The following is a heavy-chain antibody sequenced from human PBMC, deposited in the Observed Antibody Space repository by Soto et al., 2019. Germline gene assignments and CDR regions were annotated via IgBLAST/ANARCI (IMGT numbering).Heavy chain of an antibody. Sequence: RASVKVSCKASGYTFTSYGISWVRQAPGQGLEWMGWINAGNGNTKYSQKFQGRVTITRDTSASTAYMELSSLRSEDTAVYYCARERGYCSGGSCYLDYYYGMDVWGQGTTVTVSS. J-gene: IGHJ6*02. V-gene: IGHV1-3*01. D-gene: IGHD2-15*01. CDR1: GYTFTSYG. CDR3: ARERGYCSGGSCYLDYYYGMDV. CDR2: INAGNGNT.